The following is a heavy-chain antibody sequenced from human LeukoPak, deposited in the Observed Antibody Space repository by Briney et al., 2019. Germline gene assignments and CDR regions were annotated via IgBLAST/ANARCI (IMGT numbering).Heavy chain of an antibody. Sequence: SETLSLTCAVYGGSFSGYYWSWIRQPPGKGLEWIGEINHSGSTNYNPSLKSRVTISVDTSKNQFSLKLSSVTAADTAVYYCARGPDRHITMVRGVIMSGWFDPWGQGTLVTVSS. J-gene: IGHJ5*02. D-gene: IGHD3-10*01. CDR2: INHSGST. V-gene: IGHV4-34*01. CDR1: GGSFSGYY. CDR3: ARGPDRHITMVRGVIMSGWFDP.